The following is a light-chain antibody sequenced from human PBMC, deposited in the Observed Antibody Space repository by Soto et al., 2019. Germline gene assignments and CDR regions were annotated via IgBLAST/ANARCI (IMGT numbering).Light chain of an antibody. CDR2: GAS. CDR1: QSFRLRS. Sequence: IVWTQAPGTLSLSPGERATLSCLARQSFRLRSIAWYQQKPVQATRLLIYGASNMATGIPDRFSGSGSGADFAFSISRLEPGASALYFCLQYTDSPLTFGQGTKVEI. V-gene: IGKV3-20*01. J-gene: IGKJ1*01. CDR3: LQYTDSPLT.